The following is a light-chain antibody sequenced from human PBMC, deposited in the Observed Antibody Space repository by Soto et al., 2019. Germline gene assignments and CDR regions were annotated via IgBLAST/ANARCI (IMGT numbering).Light chain of an antibody. CDR1: SSNIGAGYDY. Sequence: QSVLAQPPSVSGAPGQKVTISCTGSSSNIGAGYDYVSWYQQHPGKAPKLILYEVHNRPSGVSNHFSGSKSGNTASLIISGLQADDEADYYCSSYSTTSTLVFGSGTKLTVL. CDR2: EVH. CDR3: SSYSTTSTLV. V-gene: IGLV2-14*01. J-gene: IGLJ1*01.